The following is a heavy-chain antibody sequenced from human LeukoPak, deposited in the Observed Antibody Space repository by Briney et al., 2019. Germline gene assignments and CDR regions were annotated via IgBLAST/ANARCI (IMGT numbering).Heavy chain of an antibody. V-gene: IGHV1-18*04. J-gene: IGHJ3*02. CDR1: GYTFTGYY. Sequence: GASVKVSCKASGYTFTGYYIHWVRQAPGQGLEWMGWISAYNGNTNYAQKLQGRVTMTTDTSTSTAYMELRSLRSDDTAVYYCARGNRLYPADAFDIWGQGTMVTVSS. CDR3: ARGNRLYPADAFDI. CDR2: ISAYNGNT. D-gene: IGHD1-14*01.